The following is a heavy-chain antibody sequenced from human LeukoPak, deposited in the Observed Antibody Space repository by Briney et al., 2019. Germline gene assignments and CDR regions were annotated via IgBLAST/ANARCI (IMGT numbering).Heavy chain of an antibody. D-gene: IGHD3-16*01. CDR2: IYSGGST. J-gene: IGHJ4*02. CDR3: ATGVVWGSSDY. V-gene: IGHV3-53*01. Sequence: GSLRLSCAASGFTVSSNYMSWVRPPPGKGLEWVSVIYSGGSTYYADSVKGRFTISRDNFKNTLYLQMNSLRADDTAVYYCATGVVWGSSDYWGQGTLVIVSS. CDR1: GFTVSSNY.